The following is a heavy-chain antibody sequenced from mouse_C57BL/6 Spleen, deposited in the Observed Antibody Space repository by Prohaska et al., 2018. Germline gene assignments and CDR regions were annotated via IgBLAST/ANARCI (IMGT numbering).Heavy chain of an antibody. CDR3: ARGGTTIYGYDGGFDY. J-gene: IGHJ2*01. V-gene: IGHV1-18*01. Sequence: QSNGKSLEWIGDINSNNGGTIYNQKFTSKATLTVDKSSSTAYMELRSLTSEDTVVCYWARGGTTIYGYDGGFDYWGQGTTLTVSS. CDR2: INSNNGGT. D-gene: IGHD2-2*01.